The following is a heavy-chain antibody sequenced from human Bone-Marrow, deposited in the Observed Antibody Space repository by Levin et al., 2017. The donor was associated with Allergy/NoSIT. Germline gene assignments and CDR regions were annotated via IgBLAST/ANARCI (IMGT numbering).Heavy chain of an antibody. V-gene: IGHV3-15*01. D-gene: IGHD4-23*01. J-gene: IGHJ4*02. CDR2: VKSQADGGTG. Sequence: GGSLRLSCLGSGFTSSRTWMRAWMSWVRQAPGKGLEWVGRVKSQADGGTGDYAAPVEGRFTIVRDDSRNTVYLQMNSLKTEDTGVYYCMWDQWGYGGKWRTRDYWGQGTLVTVSS. CDR1: GFTSSRTWMRAW. CDR3: MWDQWGYGGKWRTRDY.